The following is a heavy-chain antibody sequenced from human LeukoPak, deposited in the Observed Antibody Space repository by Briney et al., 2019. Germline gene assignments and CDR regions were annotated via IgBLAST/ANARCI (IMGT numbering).Heavy chain of an antibody. Sequence: GGSLRLSCAASGFTFSSYATHWVRQAPGKGLEWVAVISYDGSNKYYADSVKGRFTISRDNSKNTLYLQMNSLRAEDTAVYYCARAHAGGGQLWPIYYYYYMDVWGKGTTVTVS. CDR2: ISYDGSNK. CDR1: GFTFSSYA. CDR3: ARAHAGGGQLWPIYYYYYMDV. D-gene: IGHD5-18*01. J-gene: IGHJ6*03. V-gene: IGHV3-30*04.